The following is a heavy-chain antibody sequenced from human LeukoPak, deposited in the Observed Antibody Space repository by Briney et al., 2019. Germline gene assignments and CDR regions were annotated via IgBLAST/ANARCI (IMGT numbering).Heavy chain of an antibody. CDR2: ISAYNGNT. J-gene: IGHJ4*02. Sequence: ASVNVSFTASVYTFTIYGISWVRQAPGQGREGMGWISAYNGNTNYAQKLQGRVTMTTDTSTSTAYMELRSLRSDDTAVYYCARDQRGAVMGAIDYWGQGTLVTVSS. V-gene: IGHV1-18*01. CDR3: ARDQRGAVMGAIDY. D-gene: IGHD1-26*01. CDR1: VYTFTIYG.